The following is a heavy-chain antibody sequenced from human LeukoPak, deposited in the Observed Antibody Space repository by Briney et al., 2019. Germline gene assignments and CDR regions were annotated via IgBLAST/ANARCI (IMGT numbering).Heavy chain of an antibody. CDR2: SRNKANSYSI. J-gene: IGHJ4*02. CDR1: GFTFSDHY. CDR3: ARGFGSYCSSSSCWRYFDY. V-gene: IGHV3-72*01. Sequence: HPGGSLRLSCAASGFTFSDHYMDWVGQAPGEGLEWVGRSRNKANSYSIGYAASVKGRFIISRDDSENSLYLQMSSLKTEDTAMYYCARGFGSYCSSSSCWRYFDYWGQGALVTVS. D-gene: IGHD2-2*01.